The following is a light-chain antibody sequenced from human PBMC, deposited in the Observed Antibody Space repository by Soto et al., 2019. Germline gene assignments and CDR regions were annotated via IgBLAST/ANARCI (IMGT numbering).Light chain of an antibody. V-gene: IGLV2-14*03. CDR1: SSDVGAFNY. CDR3: NSYTSNNTYV. Sequence: QSVLAQPASVSGSPGQAITISCSGTSSDVGAFNYVSWYQQHPGKAPKLMIYDVSNRPSGVSNRFSGYKSGNTAYLTISGLRGEDEADYYCNSYTSNNTYVFGTGTKVTVL. J-gene: IGLJ1*01. CDR2: DVS.